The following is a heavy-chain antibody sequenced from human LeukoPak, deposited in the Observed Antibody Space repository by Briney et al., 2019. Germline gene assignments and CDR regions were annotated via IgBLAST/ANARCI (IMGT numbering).Heavy chain of an antibody. D-gene: IGHD1-26*01. CDR2: IRYDGSNK. Sequence: GGSLRLSCAASGFTFNNYGMHWVRQAPGKGLEWVAFIRYDGSNKYYADSVKGRFTISRDNSKNTLYLQMNSLRAEDTAVYYCAKHSRGSFRGASAFDYWGQGTVVTVSS. V-gene: IGHV3-30*02. J-gene: IGHJ4*02. CDR3: AKHSRGSFRGASAFDY. CDR1: GFTFNNYG.